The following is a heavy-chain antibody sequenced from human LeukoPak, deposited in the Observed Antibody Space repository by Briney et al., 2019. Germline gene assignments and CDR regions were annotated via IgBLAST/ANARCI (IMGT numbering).Heavy chain of an antibody. J-gene: IGHJ3*02. Sequence: KPSETLSLTCSVSGGSISSYYWSWIRQPAGKGLEWIGRIYTSGSTNYNPSLKSRVTMSVDTSKNQFSLKLSSVTAADTAVYYCARVGGSYYLDAFDIWGQGTMVTVSS. CDR2: IYTSGST. CDR1: GGSISSYY. CDR3: ARVGGSYYLDAFDI. V-gene: IGHV4-4*07. D-gene: IGHD1-26*01.